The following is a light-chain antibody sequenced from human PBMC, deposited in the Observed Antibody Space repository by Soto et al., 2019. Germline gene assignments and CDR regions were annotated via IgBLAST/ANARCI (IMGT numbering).Light chain of an antibody. CDR3: QQQYGSSRT. J-gene: IGKJ1*01. CDR1: QSVSSSY. V-gene: IGKV3-20*01. Sequence: EIVLTQSPGTLSLSPGERATLSCRASQSVSSSYLAWYQQKPGQAPRLLIYDASSRATDIPDRFSGSGSGTDFTLTISRLEPEDFAVYYCQQQYGSSRTFGQGTKVEIK. CDR2: DAS.